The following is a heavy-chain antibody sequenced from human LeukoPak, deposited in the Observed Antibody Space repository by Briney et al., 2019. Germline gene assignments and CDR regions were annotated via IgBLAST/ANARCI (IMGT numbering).Heavy chain of an antibody. D-gene: IGHD3-10*01. J-gene: IGHJ3*02. CDR2: ISAYNGNT. Sequence: ASVKVSCKASGYTFTSYGISWVRQAPGQGLEWMGWISAYNGNTNYAQKLQGRVTMTTDTSTSTAYTELRSLRSDDTAVYYCARDPQTMVRGVIIPDAFDIWGQGTMVTVSS. CDR1: GYTFTSYG. CDR3: ARDPQTMVRGVIIPDAFDI. V-gene: IGHV1-18*04.